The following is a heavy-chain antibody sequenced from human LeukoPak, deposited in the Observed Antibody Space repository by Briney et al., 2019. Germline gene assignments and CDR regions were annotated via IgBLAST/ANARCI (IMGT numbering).Heavy chain of an antibody. CDR1: GGTFISYA. V-gene: IGHV1-69*05. CDR2: IIPIFGTA. Sequence: GASVKVSCKASGGTFISYAISWVRQAPGQGLEWMGRIIPIFGTANYAQKFQGRVTITTDESTSTAYMELSSLRSEDTAVYYCASRYYYDSSGYYSGFADAFDIWGQGTMVTVSS. J-gene: IGHJ3*02. D-gene: IGHD3-22*01. CDR3: ASRYYYDSSGYYSGFADAFDI.